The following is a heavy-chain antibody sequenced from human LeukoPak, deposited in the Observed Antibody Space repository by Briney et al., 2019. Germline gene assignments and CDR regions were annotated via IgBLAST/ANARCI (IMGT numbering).Heavy chain of an antibody. J-gene: IGHJ3*02. CDR3: ASPVLSGSSGQNGAGDAFDI. D-gene: IGHD3-22*01. Sequence: SETLSLTCTVSGGSISRGSYYWSWIRQPAGKGLEWIGRIYTSGSTNYNPSLKSRVTISVDTSKNQFSLKLSSVTAADTAVYYCASPVLSGSSGQNGAGDAFDIWGQGTMVTVSS. V-gene: IGHV4-61*02. CDR2: IYTSGST. CDR1: GGSISRGSYY.